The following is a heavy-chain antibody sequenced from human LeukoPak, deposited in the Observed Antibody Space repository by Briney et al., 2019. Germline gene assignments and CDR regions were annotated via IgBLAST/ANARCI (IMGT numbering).Heavy chain of an antibody. V-gene: IGHV1-69*05. J-gene: IGHJ6*03. D-gene: IGHD2-21*01. CDR3: ARPSASHYYYYYMDV. CDR2: IIPIFGTA. Sequence: SVKVSFKSSGGTFSSYAISWVRQAPGQGLEWMGGIIPIFGTANYAQKFQGRVTITTDESTSTAYMELSSLRSEDTAVYYCARPSASHYYYYYMDVWGKGTTVTVSS. CDR1: GGTFSSYA.